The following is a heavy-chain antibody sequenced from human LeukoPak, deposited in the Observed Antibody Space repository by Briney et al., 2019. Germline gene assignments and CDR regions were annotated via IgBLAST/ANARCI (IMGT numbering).Heavy chain of an antibody. CDR2: ICRSSTTI. D-gene: IGHD1-26*01. Sequence: PGGSLRLSCAASGFTFCDVVVNCVCQAPGKRLEWLSYICRSSTTIYYADSLRGRFCISRENAQNSLYLHINRLRDEVTAVYYSAKDLSGSYGAEYFQQWGQGTLVTVSS. CDR1: GFTFCDVV. V-gene: IGHV3-48*02. CDR3: AKDLSGSYGAEYFQQ. J-gene: IGHJ1*01.